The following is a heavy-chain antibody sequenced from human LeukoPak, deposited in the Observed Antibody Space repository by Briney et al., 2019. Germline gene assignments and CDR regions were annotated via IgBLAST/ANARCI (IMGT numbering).Heavy chain of an antibody. Sequence: PGGSLRLSCAASGFTFSSNYMSWVRQAPGKGLEWVSVIYSGGSTYYADYVKGRFTISRDNSKNTLYLQMNSLRAEDTAVYYCARGKQWLAPDYWGQGTLVTVSS. CDR2: IYSGGST. V-gene: IGHV3-53*01. J-gene: IGHJ4*02. CDR1: GFTFSSNY. D-gene: IGHD6-19*01. CDR3: ARGKQWLAPDY.